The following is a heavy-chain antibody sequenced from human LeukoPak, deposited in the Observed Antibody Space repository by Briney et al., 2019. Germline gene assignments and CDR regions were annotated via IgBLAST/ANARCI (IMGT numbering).Heavy chain of an antibody. CDR2: INSGGST. Sequence: GGSLRLSCAASGFTFSSYAMSWVRQAPGKGLEWVSVINSGGSTYYADSVKGRFTISRDNLRNTLHLQMNSLRAEDTAVYYCARGPAGISRMTGDVAWGQGTLVTVSS. D-gene: IGHD2-15*01. CDR3: ARGPAGISRMTGDVA. V-gene: IGHV3-53*01. CDR1: GFTFSSYA. J-gene: IGHJ5*02.